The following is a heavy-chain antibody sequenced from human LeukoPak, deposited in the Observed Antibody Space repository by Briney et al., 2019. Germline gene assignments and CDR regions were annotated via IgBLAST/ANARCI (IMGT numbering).Heavy chain of an antibody. CDR2: IGTSTSNI. Sequence: GGSLRLSCAASGFTFSGYCMNWVRQAPGKGLEWVSYIGTSTSNIYYSDSVKGRFTISRDNAKNSLYLQMNSLRAEDTAVYYCAREGDTTGAAGTEFDYWGQGALVTVSS. D-gene: IGHD6-13*01. CDR1: GFTFSGYC. J-gene: IGHJ4*02. CDR3: AREGDTTGAAGTEFDY. V-gene: IGHV3-48*01.